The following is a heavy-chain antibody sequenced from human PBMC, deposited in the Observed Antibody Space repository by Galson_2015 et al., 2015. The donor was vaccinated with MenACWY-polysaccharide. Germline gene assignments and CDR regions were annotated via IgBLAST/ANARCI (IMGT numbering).Heavy chain of an antibody. D-gene: IGHD2-2*03. CDR2: IDYKEGVRT. CDR1: GFIFYNYA. V-gene: IGHV3-23*01. CDR3: ATWITAHFDF. J-gene: IGHJ4*02. Sequence: SLRLSCAASGFIFYNYAMSWVRQAPEKGLEWVSTIDYKEGVRTHYADSVKGRFTISRDNSKNAVYLQIDSLRADDTAVYYCATWITAHFDFWGQGTPVTVSS.